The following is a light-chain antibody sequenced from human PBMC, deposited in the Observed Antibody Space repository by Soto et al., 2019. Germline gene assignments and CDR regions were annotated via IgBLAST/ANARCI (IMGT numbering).Light chain of an antibody. J-gene: IGKJ1*01. CDR3: QQYNNRPLT. CDR2: AAS. V-gene: IGKV3-15*01. Sequence: EIVMTQSPATLSVSPGERATLSCRASQSVSSNLAWYQQKPGQAPKLLIYAASTRATGFPARFSGSESGTEFTLTISSLQSEDFAVYYCQQYNNRPLTFGQGTKVEIK. CDR1: QSVSSN.